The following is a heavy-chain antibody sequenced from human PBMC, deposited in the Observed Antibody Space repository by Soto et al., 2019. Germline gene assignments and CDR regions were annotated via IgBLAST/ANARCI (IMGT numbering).Heavy chain of an antibody. Sequence: SETLSLTCTVSGGSISSGTYYWGWIRQPPGKGLEWIGSLYYTGRSYYSPSLKSRVTISVDTSKNHFSLNLTSVTAADTAVYYCARRLARGVIGWFDPWGQGTLVTVSS. V-gene: IGHV4-39*02. CDR3: ARRLARGVIGWFDP. J-gene: IGHJ5*02. CDR1: GGSISSGTYY. D-gene: IGHD3-10*01. CDR2: LYYTGRS.